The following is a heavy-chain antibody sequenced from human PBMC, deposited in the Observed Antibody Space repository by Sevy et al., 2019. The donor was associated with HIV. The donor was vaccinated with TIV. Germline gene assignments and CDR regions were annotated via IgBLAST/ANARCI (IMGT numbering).Heavy chain of an antibody. Sequence: GGSLRLSCAASGFPFSSYEMNWVRQAPGRGLEGISYISNTGNTISYPDSVRGRFTVSRDNAKNSLFLHMNSLRAEDTATYYCARDLPPSATTVAHFDYWGRGTLVTVSS. D-gene: IGHD4-17*01. CDR3: ARDLPPSATTVAHFDY. J-gene: IGHJ4*02. V-gene: IGHV3-48*03. CDR2: ISNTGNTI. CDR1: GFPFSSYE.